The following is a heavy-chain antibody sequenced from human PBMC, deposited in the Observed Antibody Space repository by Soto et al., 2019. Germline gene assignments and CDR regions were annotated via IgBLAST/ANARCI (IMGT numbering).Heavy chain of an antibody. Sequence: PGESLTISCKGSGYSFTSYWIGWVRQMPGKGLEWMGIIYPGDSDTRYSPSFQGQVTLSADKSISTAYLQWSSLKASDTAMYYCARQEVAAAGISHYYYGMDVWGQGTTVTVSS. CDR1: GYSFTSYW. CDR2: IYPGDSDT. D-gene: IGHD6-13*01. V-gene: IGHV5-51*01. CDR3: ARQEVAAAGISHYYYGMDV. J-gene: IGHJ6*02.